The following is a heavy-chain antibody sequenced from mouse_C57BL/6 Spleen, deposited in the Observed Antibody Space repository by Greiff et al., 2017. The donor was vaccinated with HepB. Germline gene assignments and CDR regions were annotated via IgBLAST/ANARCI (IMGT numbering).Heavy chain of an antibody. Sequence: QVQLQQPGAELVKPGASVKLSCKASGYTFTSYWMQWVKQRPGQGLEWIGEIDPSDSYTNYNQKFKGKATLTVDTSSSTAYMQLSSLTSEDSAVYYCAREDYGYDVGAYWGQGTLVTVSA. D-gene: IGHD2-2*01. CDR2: IDPSDSYT. V-gene: IGHV1-50*01. CDR3: AREDYGYDVGAY. J-gene: IGHJ3*01. CDR1: GYTFTSYW.